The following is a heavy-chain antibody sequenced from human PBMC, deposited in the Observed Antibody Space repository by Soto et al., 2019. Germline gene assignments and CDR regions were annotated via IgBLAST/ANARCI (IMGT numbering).Heavy chain of an antibody. J-gene: IGHJ4*02. V-gene: IGHV4-4*02. CDR3: ARSPPERRGDYSLPYYFDY. CDR1: GGSISSSNW. D-gene: IGHD4-4*01. CDR2: IYHSGST. Sequence: SETLSLTCAVSGGSISSSNWWSWVRQPPGKGLEWIGEIYHSGSTNYNPSLKSRVTISVDKSKNQFSLKLSSVTAADTAVYYCARSPPERRGDYSLPYYFDYWGQGTLVTVSS.